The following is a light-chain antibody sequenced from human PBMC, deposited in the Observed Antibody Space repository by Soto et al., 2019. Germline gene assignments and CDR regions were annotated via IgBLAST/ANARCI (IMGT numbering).Light chain of an antibody. V-gene: IGLV2-14*03. J-gene: IGLJ2*01. CDR2: NVN. CDR3: NSYTTSATQVL. Sequence: QSALTQPASVSGSPGQSITISCTETSSDIGGYNYVSWYQQRPGKAPRLIIYNVNDRPSGVSDRFSGSKSGNTASLTISGLQTEDEADYFCNSYTTSATQVLFGGGTKVTVL. CDR1: SSDIGGYNY.